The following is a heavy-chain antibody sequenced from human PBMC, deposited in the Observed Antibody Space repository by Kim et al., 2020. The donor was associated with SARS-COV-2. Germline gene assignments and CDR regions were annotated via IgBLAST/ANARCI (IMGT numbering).Heavy chain of an antibody. CDR3: AKDIALPMVDFFDY. Sequence: DSLKARFPISRDKYKNTLYLQITRLRAEDTAVYYCAKDIALPMVDFFDYWGLGTLVTVSS. D-gene: IGHD2-8*01. J-gene: IGHJ4*02. V-gene: IGHV3-23*01.